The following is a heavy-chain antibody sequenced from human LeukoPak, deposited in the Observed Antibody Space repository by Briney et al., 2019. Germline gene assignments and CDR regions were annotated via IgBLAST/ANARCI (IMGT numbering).Heavy chain of an antibody. CDR1: GGSISSYY. CDR2: IYTSGST. CDR3: ARGYYYDSSGYYPWYYYYMDV. Sequence: SETLSLTCTVSGGSISSYYWSWIRQPPGKGLEWIGYIYTSGSTNYNPSLKSRVTISVDTSKNQFSLKLSSVTAADTAVYYCARGYYYDSSGYYPWYYYYMDVWGKGTTVTVSS. V-gene: IGHV4-4*09. D-gene: IGHD3-22*01. J-gene: IGHJ6*03.